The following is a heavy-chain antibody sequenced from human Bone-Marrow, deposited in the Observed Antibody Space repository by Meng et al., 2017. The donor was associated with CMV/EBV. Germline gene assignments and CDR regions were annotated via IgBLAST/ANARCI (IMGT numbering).Heavy chain of an antibody. Sequence: GESLKISCAASGFTFSSHVMHWVRQAPGKGLDWVAVISQDGNKKYYADSVKGRFTISRDNSHNTLYVHMSSLKNEDTALYYCARESLYSYTFDIWGQGTIVTVSS. CDR2: ISQDGNKK. D-gene: IGHD2-21*01. V-gene: IGHV3-30-3*01. CDR3: ARESLYSYTFDI. CDR1: GFTFSSHV. J-gene: IGHJ3*02.